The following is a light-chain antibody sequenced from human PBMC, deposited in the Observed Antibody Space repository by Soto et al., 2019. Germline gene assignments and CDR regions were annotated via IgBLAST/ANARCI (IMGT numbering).Light chain of an antibody. CDR3: QQSYSTPRT. CDR2: AAS. CDR1: QSISSY. J-gene: IGKJ1*01. V-gene: IGKV1-39*01. Sequence: DIEMTQSPSSLSASVGDRLTITCRASQSISSYLNWYQQKPGKAPKLLIYAASSLQSGVPSRFSGSGSGTDFTLIISSLQPEDFATYYCQQSYSTPRTFGQGTKVDIK.